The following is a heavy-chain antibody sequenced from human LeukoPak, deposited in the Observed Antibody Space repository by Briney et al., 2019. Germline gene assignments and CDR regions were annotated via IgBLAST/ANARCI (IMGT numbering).Heavy chain of an antibody. J-gene: IGHJ6*03. CDR2: INHSGST. CDR1: GGSFSGYY. Sequence: PSETLFLTCAVYGGSFSGYYWSWIRQPPGKGLEWIGEINHSGSTNYNPSLKSRVTISVDTSRNQFSLKLSSVTAADTAVYYCASSRKVAYYYHYMDVWGKGTTVTVSS. D-gene: IGHD2-15*01. V-gene: IGHV4-34*01. CDR3: ASSRKVAYYYHYMDV.